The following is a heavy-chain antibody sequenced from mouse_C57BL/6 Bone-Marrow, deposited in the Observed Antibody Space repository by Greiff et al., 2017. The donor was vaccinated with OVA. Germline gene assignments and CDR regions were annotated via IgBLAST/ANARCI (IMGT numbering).Heavy chain of an antibody. D-gene: IGHD1-1*01. Sequence: VKLQESGAELVKPGASVKISCKASGYAFSSYWMNWVKQRPGQGLEWIGQIYPGDGDTNYNGKFKGKATLTADTSSSTAYMQLSSLTSEDSAVYYCARNYGSSYWWFDVWGTGTTVTVSS. CDR2: IYPGDGDT. CDR3: ARNYGSSYWWFDV. CDR1: GYAFSSYW. V-gene: IGHV1-80*01. J-gene: IGHJ1*03.